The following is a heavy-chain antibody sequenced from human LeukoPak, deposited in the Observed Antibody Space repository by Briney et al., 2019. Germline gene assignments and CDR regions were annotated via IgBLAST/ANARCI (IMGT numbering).Heavy chain of an antibody. CDR3: SITIGTTLGLMVY. D-gene: IGHD1-1*01. J-gene: IGHJ4*02. Sequence: SGTLSLTCAVYGLSFSSYCGRWIRQPPGKGLEWVGEINTSGSTKYNPSLKSRVTISVDTSKNQLYLKMSSVTAAGTAVYHCSITIGTTLGLMVYWGQGTLVTVSS. V-gene: IGHV4-34*01. CDR1: GLSFSSYC. CDR2: INTSGST.